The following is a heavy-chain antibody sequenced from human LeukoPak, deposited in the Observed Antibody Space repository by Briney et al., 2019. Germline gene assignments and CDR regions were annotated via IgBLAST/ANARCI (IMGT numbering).Heavy chain of an antibody. D-gene: IGHD2-21*01. CDR3: AKAPVTSCRGAYCYPFDS. V-gene: IGHV3-30*02. CDR1: GFTFSSYG. J-gene: IGHJ4*02. Sequence: SGGSLRLSCAASGFTFSSYGMHWVRQAPGKGLEGVAFIRYDGSNKYYADSVKGRFTIYRDNSKNTLYLQMNSLRAEDTAVYYCAKAPVTSCRGAYCYPFDSWGQGTLVTVSS. CDR2: IRYDGSNK.